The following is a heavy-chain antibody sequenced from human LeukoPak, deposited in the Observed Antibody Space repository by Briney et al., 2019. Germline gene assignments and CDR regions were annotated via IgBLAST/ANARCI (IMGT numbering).Heavy chain of an antibody. J-gene: IGHJ4*02. CDR3: AKTSRANSASDSPFDY. V-gene: IGHV3-23*01. Sequence: GGSLRLSCPASGFTFSTYAMIWVRQAPGKGLEWVSAVRGSGTDTYYADSVKGRFTISRDNSKNTLYLQMNSLRAEDTAIYYCAKTSRANSASDSPFDYWGQGTLVTVSS. CDR2: VRGSGTDT. CDR1: GFTFSTYA. D-gene: IGHD5-12*01.